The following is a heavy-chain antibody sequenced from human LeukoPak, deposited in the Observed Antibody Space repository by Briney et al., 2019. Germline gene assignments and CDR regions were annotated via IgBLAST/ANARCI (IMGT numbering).Heavy chain of an antibody. D-gene: IGHD5-12*01. CDR1: GFTFSSYW. CDR3: AKDLLAATIDYYFDY. J-gene: IGHJ4*02. V-gene: IGHV3-74*01. CDR2: IYSDGTTT. Sequence: PGGSLRLSCAASGFTFSSYWMHWVRQAPGKGLVWVSRIYSDGTTTSYADSVKGRFTISRDNSKNTLYVQMNSLRAEDTAVYYCAKDLLAATIDYYFDYWGQGTLVTVSS.